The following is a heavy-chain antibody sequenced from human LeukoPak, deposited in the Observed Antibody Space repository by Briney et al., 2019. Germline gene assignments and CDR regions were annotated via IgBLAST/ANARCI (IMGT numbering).Heavy chain of an antibody. CDR1: GGSFSGYY. Sequence: SETLSLTCAVYGGSFSGYYWSWIRQPPGKGLEWIGYIYYSGSTYYNPSLKSRVTISVDTSKNQFSLKLSSVTAADTAVYYCARAGFEDIVVVPADMGNWFDPWGQGTLVTVSS. CDR2: IYYSGST. CDR3: ARAGFEDIVVVPADMGNWFDP. V-gene: IGHV4-30-4*08. D-gene: IGHD2-2*01. J-gene: IGHJ5*02.